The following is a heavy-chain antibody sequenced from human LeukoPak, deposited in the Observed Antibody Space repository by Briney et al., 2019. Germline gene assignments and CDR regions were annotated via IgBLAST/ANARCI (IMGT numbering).Heavy chain of an antibody. D-gene: IGHD5-18*01. J-gene: IGHJ4*02. CDR2: INHSGNT. V-gene: IGHV4-34*01. CDR1: GGSFSGYY. Sequence: SETLSLTCTVSGGSFSGYYWSWIRQPPGKGLQWIGEINHSGNTNYNPSLKTRITVSLDTSKNHFSLKLSSVTAADTAVYYCAATDEGYSCGHFDYWGQGTLVTVSS. CDR3: AATDEGYSCGHFDY.